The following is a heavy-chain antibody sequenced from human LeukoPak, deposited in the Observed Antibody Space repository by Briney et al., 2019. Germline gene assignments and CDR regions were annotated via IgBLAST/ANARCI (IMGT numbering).Heavy chain of an antibody. CDR3: AKDQRAHYGSGIDGFDI. D-gene: IGHD3-10*01. CDR2: IVGRGATT. J-gene: IGHJ3*02. V-gene: IGHV3-23*01. CDR1: GFTFSSYV. Sequence: PGGSLRLSCAASGFTFSSYVMSWVRQAPGKGLEWVSAIVGRGATTYYADSVKGRFTIARDNPKNTLYMQMNSLRAEDTAVYYCAKDQRAHYGSGIDGFDIWGQGTMVTVSS.